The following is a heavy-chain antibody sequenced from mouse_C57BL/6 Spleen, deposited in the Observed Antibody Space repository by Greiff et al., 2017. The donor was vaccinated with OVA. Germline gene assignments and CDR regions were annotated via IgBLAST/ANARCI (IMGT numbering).Heavy chain of an antibody. CDR2: IWRGGST. V-gene: IGHV2-5*01. Sequence: QVHVKQSGPGLVQPSQSLSITCTVSGFSLTSYGVHWVRQSPGKGLEWLGVIWRGGSTDYNAAFMSRLSITKDNSKSQVFFKMNSLQADDTARYDGAKSWANYAMDYWGQGTSVTVSS. CDR1: GFSLTSYG. D-gene: IGHD3-1*01. CDR3: AKSWANYAMDY. J-gene: IGHJ4*01.